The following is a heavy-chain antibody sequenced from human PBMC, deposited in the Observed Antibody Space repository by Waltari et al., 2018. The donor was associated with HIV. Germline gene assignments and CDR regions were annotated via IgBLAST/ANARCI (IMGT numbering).Heavy chain of an antibody. J-gene: IGHJ4*02. CDR3: ARDRCSGGSCDLFDY. D-gene: IGHD2-15*01. CDR1: GYTFTSYA. CDR2: INAGNGNT. V-gene: IGHV1-3*01. Sequence: QVQLVPSEAEVKKPGASAKVSCKAYGYTFTSYALHWVRHAPGQRLEWMGWINAGNGNTKYSQKFQGRVTITRDTSASTAYMELSSLRSEDTAVYYCARDRCSGGSCDLFDYWGQGTLVTVSS.